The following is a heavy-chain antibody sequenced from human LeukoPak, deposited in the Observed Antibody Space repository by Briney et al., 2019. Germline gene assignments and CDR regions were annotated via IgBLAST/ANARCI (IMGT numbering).Heavy chain of an antibody. J-gene: IGHJ4*02. CDR1: GYTFTGYY. D-gene: IGHD3-22*01. CDR2: INPNSGGT. V-gene: IGHV1-2*06. Sequence: ASVKVSCKASGYTFTGYYMHWVRQAPGQGLEWMGRINPNSGGTNYAQKFQGRVTMTRDTSISTAYMELSRLRSDDTAVYYCAREPGYYYDSSGPNDYWGQGTLVTVSS. CDR3: AREPGYYYDSSGPNDY.